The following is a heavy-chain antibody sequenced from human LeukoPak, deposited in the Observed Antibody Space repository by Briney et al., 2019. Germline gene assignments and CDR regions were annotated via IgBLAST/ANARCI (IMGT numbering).Heavy chain of an antibody. CDR2: IYDGGST. CDR3: ARSYGSSPLGYFDY. Sequence: GGSLRLSCAASGFTVSSNYMSWVRQAPGKGLEWVSVIYDGGSTFYADSVKGRFTISRDSSKNTLYLQMNSLGAEDTAVYYCARSYGSSPLGYFDYWGQGTLVTVSS. CDR1: GFTVSSNY. V-gene: IGHV3-66*01. D-gene: IGHD3-10*01. J-gene: IGHJ4*02.